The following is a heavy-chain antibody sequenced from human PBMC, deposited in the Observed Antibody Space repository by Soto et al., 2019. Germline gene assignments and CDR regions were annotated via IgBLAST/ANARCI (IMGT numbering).Heavy chain of an antibody. D-gene: IGHD5-18*01. Sequence: EVQLVESGGGLVQPGGSLRLSCAASGFTFSSYWMSWVRQAPGKRLEWVANIKQDGSETYYVDCVKGRFTISRDNARNSLYLQMNSLSAEDTAVYYCARDSGGRAMFIFDYWGQGTLVTVCS. CDR1: GFTFSSYW. J-gene: IGHJ4*02. CDR2: IKQDGSET. V-gene: IGHV3-7*01. CDR3: ARDSGGRAMFIFDY.